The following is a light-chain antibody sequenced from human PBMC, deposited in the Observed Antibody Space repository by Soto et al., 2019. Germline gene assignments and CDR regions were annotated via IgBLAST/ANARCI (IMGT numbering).Light chain of an antibody. V-gene: IGLV2-11*01. CDR3: CSYAGSYTDV. Sequence: QSALTQPRSVSGSPGQAVTISCPGTSSDVGGYNYVSWYQQPPGKAPKLMIYDVSKRPSGVPDRFSCSKSGNTASLTISGLQDEDEDDYYCCSYAGSYTDVFGTGTKLTVL. CDR1: SSDVGGYNY. J-gene: IGLJ1*01. CDR2: DVS.